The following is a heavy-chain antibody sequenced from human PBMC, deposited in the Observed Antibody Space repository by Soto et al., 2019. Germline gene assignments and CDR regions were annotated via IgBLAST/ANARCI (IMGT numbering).Heavy chain of an antibody. CDR1: GGTFSSYA. V-gene: IGHV1-69*12. CDR2: IIPIFGTA. Sequence: QVQLVQSGAEVKKPGSSVKVSCKASGGTFSSYAISWVRQAPGQGLEWMGGIIPIFGTANYAQKFQGRVTITADESTSTAYMELSSLRSEDTAVYYCARDLIVVDVTTFDYWGQGTLVTVSS. J-gene: IGHJ4*02. CDR3: ARDLIVVDVTTFDY. D-gene: IGHD2-15*01.